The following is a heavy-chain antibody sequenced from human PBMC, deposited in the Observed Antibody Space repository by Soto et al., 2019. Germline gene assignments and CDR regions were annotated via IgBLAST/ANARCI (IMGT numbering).Heavy chain of an antibody. J-gene: IGHJ6*02. CDR2: INSGSFSI. CDR1: GFTFSSYS. D-gene: IGHD6-6*01. V-gene: IGHV3-21*01. Sequence: EVQLVESGGGLVKPGGSLRPSCAASGFTFSSYSMNWVRQAPGKGLEWVSSINSGSFSINYADSVKGRFSISRDNAQNSLHLQMNNLRAEDTAVYYCARNESSNIYGMDVWGQGTTVTVSS. CDR3: ARNESSNIYGMDV.